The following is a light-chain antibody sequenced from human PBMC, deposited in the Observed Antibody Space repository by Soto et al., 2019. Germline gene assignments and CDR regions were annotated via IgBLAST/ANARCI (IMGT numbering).Light chain of an antibody. Sequence: EIVLTQSPGTLSLSPGERATLSCRAGQSVSSSYLAWYQQKPGQAPRLLIYGASSRATGIPDRFSGSGSGTDFTLTISRLEPEDFAVYYCQQYGSSPGFTFGPGTKVDI. V-gene: IGKV3-20*01. CDR3: QQYGSSPGFT. CDR1: QSVSSSY. CDR2: GAS. J-gene: IGKJ3*01.